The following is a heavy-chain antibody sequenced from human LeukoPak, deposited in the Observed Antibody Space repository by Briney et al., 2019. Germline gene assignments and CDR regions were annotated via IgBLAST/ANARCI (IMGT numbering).Heavy chain of an antibody. CDR2: IYQSGKT. CDR1: GYSISSGYY. J-gene: IGHJ4*02. D-gene: IGHD6-13*01. CDR3: ARGLPGGQLSRYDY. V-gene: IGHV4-38-2*02. Sequence: SETLSLTCSVSGYSISSGYYWGWIRQPPGKGLEWMGIIYQSGKTYCNPSLESRVTISVDTSKNQFSLKMYSMTAADTAMYYCARGLPGGQLSRYDYWGQGTLVTVSS.